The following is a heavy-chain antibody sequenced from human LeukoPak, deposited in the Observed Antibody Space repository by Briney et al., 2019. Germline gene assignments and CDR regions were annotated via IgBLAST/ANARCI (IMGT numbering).Heavy chain of an antibody. J-gene: IGHJ4*02. CDR2: INTDGSST. V-gene: IGHV3-74*01. CDR1: AFTFSNYW. Sequence: GGSLRLSCAASAFTFSNYWMDWVRQAPGKGLKWVSRINTDGSSTSYADSVKGRFTIARDNAKNTLYLQMNSLRAEDTALYYCARLRSGGCGDYWGQGALVTVSS. CDR3: ARLRSGGCGDY. D-gene: IGHD2-15*01.